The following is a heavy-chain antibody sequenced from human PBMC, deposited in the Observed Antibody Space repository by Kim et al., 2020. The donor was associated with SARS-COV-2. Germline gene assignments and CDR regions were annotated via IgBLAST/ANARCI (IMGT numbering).Heavy chain of an antibody. CDR1: GFTFSSYW. CDR3: VRGRDPTRGYYGMDV. V-gene: IGHV3-74*01. J-gene: IGHJ6*02. CDR2: MNSDGSTT. D-gene: IGHD2-21*01. Sequence: GGSLRLSCEASGFTFSSYWMHWVRQGPGKGLVWVSRMNSDGSTTRYADSVKGRFTISRDNAKNTLYLQMNSLRAEDTAVYYCVRGRDPTRGYYGMDVWGQGTTVIVSS.